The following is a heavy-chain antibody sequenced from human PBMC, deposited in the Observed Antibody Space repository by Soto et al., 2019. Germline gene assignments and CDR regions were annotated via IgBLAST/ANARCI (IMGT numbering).Heavy chain of an antibody. Sequence: QMQLVQSGPEVKKPGTSVKVSCKASGFTFTSSAVQWVRQARGQRLEWIGWIVVGSGNTNYAQKFQERVTITRDMSTSPAYMELSSLRSEATAVYYCAAGRYYYDSSGYYQDGMDVWGQGTTVTVSS. CDR2: IVVGSGNT. CDR3: AAGRYYYDSSGYYQDGMDV. D-gene: IGHD3-22*01. CDR1: GFTFTSSA. V-gene: IGHV1-58*01. J-gene: IGHJ6*02.